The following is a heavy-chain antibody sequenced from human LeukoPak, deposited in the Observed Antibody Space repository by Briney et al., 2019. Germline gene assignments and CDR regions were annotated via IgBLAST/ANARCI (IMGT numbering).Heavy chain of an antibody. J-gene: IGHJ4*02. Sequence: GGSLRLSCAASGFTFSGYSMNWVRQGPGKGLEWVSSIDTSGSYIYHADSVKGRFTISRDNAKNSLYLQMNSLRAEDTAVYYCASERGTLVFDYWGQGTLVTVSS. CDR1: GFTFSGYS. CDR2: IDTSGSYI. CDR3: ASERGTLVFDY. D-gene: IGHD6-13*01. V-gene: IGHV3-21*01.